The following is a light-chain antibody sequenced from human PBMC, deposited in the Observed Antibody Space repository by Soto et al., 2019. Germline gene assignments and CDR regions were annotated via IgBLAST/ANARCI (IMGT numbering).Light chain of an antibody. J-gene: IGKJ1*01. Sequence: AIQMTQSPSSLSASVGDRVSMTCRASQDIRHDLSWYQQRPGKAPKVLIYAASTLQSGVPSRFSGSGSGTDFTLTISSLQPEDFATYFCLQDNKYPWTFGQGTRVDI. CDR3: LQDNKYPWT. CDR1: QDIRHD. CDR2: AAS. V-gene: IGKV1-6*01.